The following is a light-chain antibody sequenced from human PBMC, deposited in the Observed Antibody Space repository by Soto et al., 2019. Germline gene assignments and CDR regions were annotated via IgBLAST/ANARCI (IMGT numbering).Light chain of an antibody. CDR3: QQYKSYPVT. V-gene: IGKV1-5*01. Sequence: DIQMTQSPSTLSPSVGDRVTITCRASESISTSLAWYQQKPGKGPKALIYGASSLESGVPSRFSGSGSGTEFTLTISSLKPDDFATYYCQQYKSYPVTFGGGTKVEIK. J-gene: IGKJ4*01. CDR2: GAS. CDR1: ESISTS.